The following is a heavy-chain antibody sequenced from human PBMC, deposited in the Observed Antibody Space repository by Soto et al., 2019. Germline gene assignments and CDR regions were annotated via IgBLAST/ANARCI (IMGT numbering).Heavy chain of an antibody. CDR3: ARSRDYDSSCYYSGPFFDY. Sequence: PSETLSLTCTVSGGSISSYYWSWIRQPPGKGLEWIGYIYYSGSTNYNPSLKSRVTISVDTSKNQFSLKLSSVTAADTAVYYCARSRDYDSSCYYSGPFFDYCGQGTLVTVSS. D-gene: IGHD3-22*01. CDR2: IYYSGST. V-gene: IGHV4-59*01. J-gene: IGHJ4*02. CDR1: GGSISSYY.